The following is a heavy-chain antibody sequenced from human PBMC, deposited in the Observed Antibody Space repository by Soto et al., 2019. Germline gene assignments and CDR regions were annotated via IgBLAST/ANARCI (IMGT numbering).Heavy chain of an antibody. CDR2: ISGRGGTT. Sequence: EVHLLESGGTLVQPGGSLRLSCAVSGFSFGTYAMAWVRLAPGKGLEWLSTISGRGGTTYYAGSVKGRFTISRDNSKNMMFLPMNSLRVDDTAVYYCAKEGAGETTYEAFEIWGQGTLVTVSS. J-gene: IGHJ3*02. V-gene: IGHV3-23*01. D-gene: IGHD1-1*01. CDR3: AKEGAGETTYEAFEI. CDR1: GFSFGTYA.